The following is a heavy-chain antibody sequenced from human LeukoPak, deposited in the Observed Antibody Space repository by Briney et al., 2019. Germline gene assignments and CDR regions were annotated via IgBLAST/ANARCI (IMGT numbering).Heavy chain of an antibody. V-gene: IGHV3-30*04. Sequence: GGSLRLSCAASGFTFSNFAMHWVRQAPGKGLEWVAVISYDGSNKYYADSVKGRLTISRDNSKNTLYLQMNSLRAEDTAVYYCARDWCGGDCYPPIYYYYGMDVWGQGTTVTVSS. CDR1: GFTFSNFA. D-gene: IGHD2-21*02. CDR2: ISYDGSNK. CDR3: ARDWCGGDCYPPIYYYYGMDV. J-gene: IGHJ6*02.